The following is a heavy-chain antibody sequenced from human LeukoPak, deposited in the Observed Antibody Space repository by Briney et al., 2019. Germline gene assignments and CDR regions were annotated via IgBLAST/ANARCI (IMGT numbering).Heavy chain of an antibody. D-gene: IGHD4-23*01. Sequence: SETLSLTCTVSGGSISSGDYYWSWIRQPTGKGLEWIGYIYYSGSTYYNPSLKSRVTISVDTSKNQFSLKLSSVTAADTAVYYCASDYGGNSGSYYYYGMDVWGQGTTVTVSS. V-gene: IGHV4-30-4*01. CDR1: GGSISSGDYY. CDR2: IYYSGST. CDR3: ASDYGGNSGSYYYYGMDV. J-gene: IGHJ6*02.